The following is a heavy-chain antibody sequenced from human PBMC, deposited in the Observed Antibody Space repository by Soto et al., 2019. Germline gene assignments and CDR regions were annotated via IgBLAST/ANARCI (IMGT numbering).Heavy chain of an antibody. D-gene: IGHD4-17*01. CDR3: ARDRYGDNYYYYGMDV. CDR1: GFSLSTSGMC. J-gene: IGHJ6*02. V-gene: IGHV2-70*01. CDR2: IDWDDDK. Sequence: VSGPTLVNPTQTLTLTCTFSGFSLSTSGMCVSWIRQPPGKALEWLALIDWDDDKYYSTSLKTRLTISKDTPKNQVVLTMTNMDPVDTATYYCARDRYGDNYYYYGMDVWGQGTKVTVSS.